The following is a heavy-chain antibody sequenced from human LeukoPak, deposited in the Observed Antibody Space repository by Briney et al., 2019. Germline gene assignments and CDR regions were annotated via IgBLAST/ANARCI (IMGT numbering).Heavy chain of an antibody. CDR3: ARDYTGGWNDY. D-gene: IGHD7-27*01. J-gene: IGHJ4*02. CDR1: GFTFSRYW. Sequence: GGSLRLSCAAAGFTFSRYWMSWVRQAKGKGLECVAKIKEDGSEKHYVDSVKGRFTISRDNAKNSLHLQMNSLRAEDTAVYYCARDYTGGWNDYWGQGTLVTVSS. CDR2: IKEDGSEK. V-gene: IGHV3-7*01.